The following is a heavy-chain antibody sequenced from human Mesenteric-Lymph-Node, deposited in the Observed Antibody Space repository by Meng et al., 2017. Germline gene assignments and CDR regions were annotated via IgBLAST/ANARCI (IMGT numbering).Heavy chain of an antibody. Sequence: GESLKISCVVSGFTFSSYEMNWVRQAPGKGLEWISYISSSGSTVYYADSLKGRFTISRDNAKNSTYLQMSSLTAEDTAVYYCARDRRYSSGWSWGHGTLVTFAS. V-gene: IGHV3-48*03. CDR1: GFTFSSYE. D-gene: IGHD6-19*01. CDR2: ISSSGSTV. J-gene: IGHJ5*01. CDR3: ARDRRYSSGWS.